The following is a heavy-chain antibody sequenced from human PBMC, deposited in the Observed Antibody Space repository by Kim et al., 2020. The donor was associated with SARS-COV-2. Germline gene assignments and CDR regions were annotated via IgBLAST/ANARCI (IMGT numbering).Heavy chain of an antibody. Sequence: GGSLRLSCAASGFTFSSYGMHWVRQAPGKGLEWVAVIWYDGSNKYYADSVKGRFTISRDNSKNTLYLQMNSLRAEDTAVYYCARDCSGGSCYRFDYWGQGTLVTVSS. V-gene: IGHV3-33*01. D-gene: IGHD2-15*01. CDR1: GFTFSSYG. J-gene: IGHJ4*02. CDR3: ARDCSGGSCYRFDY. CDR2: IWYDGSNK.